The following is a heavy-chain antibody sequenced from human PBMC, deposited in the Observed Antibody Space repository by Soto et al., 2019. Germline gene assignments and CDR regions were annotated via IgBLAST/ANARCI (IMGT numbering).Heavy chain of an antibody. D-gene: IGHD3-22*01. CDR1: GGSISSYY. Sequence: TSETLSLTCTVSGGSISSYYWSWIRQPAGKGLEWIGRIYTSGSTNYNPSLKSRVTMSVDTSKNQFSLKLSSVTAADTAVYYCARAGDSPTYYYDSSGEQFDYWGQGTLVTVSS. CDR2: IYTSGST. J-gene: IGHJ4*02. V-gene: IGHV4-4*07. CDR3: ARAGDSPTYYYDSSGEQFDY.